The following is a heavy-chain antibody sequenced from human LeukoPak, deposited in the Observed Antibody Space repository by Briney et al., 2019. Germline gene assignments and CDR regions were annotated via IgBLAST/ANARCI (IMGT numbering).Heavy chain of an antibody. CDR2: MSAYNGNT. CDR1: VYTFTSYG. CDR3: ARVSAHSYWFDP. J-gene: IGHJ5*02. V-gene: IGHV1-18*01. Sequence: ASVKVSCKASVYTFTSYGISSVRQAPGQGREGRGWMSAYNGNTNYAQKLQCRVTMTTETSTSTAYMELRSLRSDHTAVYYCARVSAHSYWFDPWGQGTLVTVSS.